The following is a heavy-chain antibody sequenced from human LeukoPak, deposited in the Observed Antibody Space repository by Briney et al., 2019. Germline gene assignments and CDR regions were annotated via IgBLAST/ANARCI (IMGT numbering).Heavy chain of an antibody. V-gene: IGHV1-18*01. J-gene: IGHJ4*02. CDR1: GYTFTSYG. CDR2: IIAYNGNT. Sequence: ASVKVSCKASGYTFTSYGISWVRQAPGQGLEWMGWIIAYNGNTNYAQKLQGRVTMTTDTSTSTAYMELRSLRSDDTAVYFCARVRVRIYGVVIIPGDYWGQGTLVTVSS. CDR3: ARVRVRIYGVVIIPGDY. D-gene: IGHD3-3*01.